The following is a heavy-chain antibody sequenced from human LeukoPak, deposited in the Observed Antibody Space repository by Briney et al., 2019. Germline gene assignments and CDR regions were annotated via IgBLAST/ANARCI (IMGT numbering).Heavy chain of an antibody. CDR1: GFTLSSYG. CDR3: AKSYSNYFDY. CDR2: IWYDGRKK. J-gene: IGHJ4*02. Sequence: PGGSLRLSCAASGFTLSSYGMHWVRQAPGKGLEWVAVIWYDGRKKSYADSVKGRFTISRDNSKNTLYLQMNSLRAEDTAVYYCAKSYSNYFDYWGEGTLVTVSS. D-gene: IGHD4-11*01. V-gene: IGHV3-33*06.